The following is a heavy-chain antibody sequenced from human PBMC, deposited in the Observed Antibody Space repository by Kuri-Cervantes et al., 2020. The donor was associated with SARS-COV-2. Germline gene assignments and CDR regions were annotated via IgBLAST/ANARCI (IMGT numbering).Heavy chain of an antibody. CDR1: GGSISSSSYY. V-gene: IGHV4-39*01. D-gene: IGHD3-22*01. J-gene: IGHJ4*02. CDR2: IYYSGST. CDR3: ARHALGGTMIVVVTEFDY. Sequence: ESLKISCTVSGGSISSSSYYWGWIRQPPGKGLEWIGSIYYSGSTYYNPSLKSRVTISVDTSKNQFSLKLSSVTAADTAVYYCARHALGGTMIVVVTEFDYWGQGTLVTVSS.